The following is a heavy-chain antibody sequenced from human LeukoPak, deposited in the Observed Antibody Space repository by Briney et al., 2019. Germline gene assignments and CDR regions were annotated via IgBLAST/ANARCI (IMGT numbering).Heavy chain of an antibody. CDR1: GFTFSSYS. CDR2: ISSSSSYI. D-gene: IGHD2-21*02. Sequence: GGSLRLSCAASGFTFSSYSMNWVRQAPGKGLEWVSSISSSSSYIYYADSVKGRFTISRDNAKNSLYLQMNSLRAEDTAVYYCARDTAYCGGDCFMYPNYYFDYWGQGTLVTVSS. J-gene: IGHJ4*02. CDR3: ARDTAYCGGDCFMYPNYYFDY. V-gene: IGHV3-21*01.